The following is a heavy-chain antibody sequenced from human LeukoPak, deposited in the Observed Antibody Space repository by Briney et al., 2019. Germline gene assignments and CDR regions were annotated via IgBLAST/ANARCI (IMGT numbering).Heavy chain of an antibody. CDR3: AKTYCGGDCYSRAIAFDI. D-gene: IGHD2-21*02. CDR2: ISGDGGST. V-gene: IGHV3-43*02. J-gene: IGHJ3*02. CDR1: GFTFDDYA. Sequence: GGSLRLSCAASGFTFDDYAMHWVRQAPGKCLEWVSLISGDGGSTYYADSVKGRFTISRDNSKNSLYLQMNSLRTEDTALYYCAKTYCGGDCYSRAIAFDIWGQGTMVTVSS.